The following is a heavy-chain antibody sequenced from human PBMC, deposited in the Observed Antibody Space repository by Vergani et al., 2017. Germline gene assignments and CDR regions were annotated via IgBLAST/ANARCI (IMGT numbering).Heavy chain of an antibody. V-gene: IGHV3-9*01. CDR2: ISWNSGAV. D-gene: IGHD4-11*01. CDR3: ARDLSYSTAWPFFDS. Sequence: EVDLVESGGGLAQPGGSLRLSCEASGITFWKFGMHWVRQGPGKGLEWVSVISWNSGAVDYADSVRGRFTISRDSSKTLYLQMDSLRVEDTAMYFCARDLSYSTAWPFFDSRGQGTLVTVSS. J-gene: IGHJ4*02. CDR1: GITFWKFG.